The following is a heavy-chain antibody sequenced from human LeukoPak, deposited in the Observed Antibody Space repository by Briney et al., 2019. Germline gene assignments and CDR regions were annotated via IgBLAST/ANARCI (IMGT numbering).Heavy chain of an antibody. CDR3: AKTRPLDSSSWSHGDY. D-gene: IGHD6-13*01. CDR1: GFTVSSYA. V-gene: IGHV3-23*01. Sequence: YPGGSLRLSCAAYGFTVSSYAMMWVRQAPGKGLEWVSAINGSGDSTYYGDSVKGPFTISRDNSKNTLYLQMNSLRAEDTAVYYCAKTRPLDSSSWSHGDYWGQGTLVTVSS. CDR2: INGSGDST. J-gene: IGHJ4*02.